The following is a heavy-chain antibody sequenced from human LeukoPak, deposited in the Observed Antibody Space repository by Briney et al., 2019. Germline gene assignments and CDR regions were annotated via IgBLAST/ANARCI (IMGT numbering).Heavy chain of an antibody. CDR1: GFIFSSRW. J-gene: IGHJ5*01. CDR3: ATEGTDGRGSFGWFDS. Sequence: GGSLRLSCAASGFIFSSRWMTWVRQAPGKGLEWVANIKEDGSVKYYVDSVKVRFSISRDNAKNSLYLQLNSLRVEDTAVYYCATEGTDGRGSFGWFDSWGQGTLVTVSS. CDR2: IKEDGSVK. D-gene: IGHD3-10*01. V-gene: IGHV3-7*01.